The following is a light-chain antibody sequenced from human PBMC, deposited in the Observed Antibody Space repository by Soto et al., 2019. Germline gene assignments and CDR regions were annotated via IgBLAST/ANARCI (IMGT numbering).Light chain of an antibody. V-gene: IGKV1-5*01. CDR2: DAS. J-gene: IGKJ1*01. CDR3: QQYQRYLT. Sequence: DIQLTQSPSTLSASVGDRFTITCRASQGITGWLAWYQQKPGKAPXLLIFDASTLESGVPPRLTGSGSGTEFTLSISNLHPDDFSTYYCQQYQRYLTFGHGTKVDIK. CDR1: QGITGW.